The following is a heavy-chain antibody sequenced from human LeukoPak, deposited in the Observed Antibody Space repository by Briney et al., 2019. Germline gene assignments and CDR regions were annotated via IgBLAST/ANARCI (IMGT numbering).Heavy chain of an antibody. CDR2: INPNSGGT. D-gene: IGHD3-22*01. Sequence: ASVKVSCKASGYTSTGYYMHWVRQAPGQGLEWMGRINPNSGGTNYAQKFQGRVTMTRDTSISTAYMELSRLRSDDTAVYYCARAEIYYDSSGYYFYWGQGTLVTVSS. J-gene: IGHJ4*02. CDR3: ARAEIYYDSSGYYFY. CDR1: GYTSTGYY. V-gene: IGHV1-2*06.